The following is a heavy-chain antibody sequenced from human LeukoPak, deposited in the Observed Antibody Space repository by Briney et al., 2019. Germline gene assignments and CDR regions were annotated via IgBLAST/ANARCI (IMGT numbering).Heavy chain of an antibody. Sequence: GGSLRLSCAASGFTFSNYAMHWVRQAPGKGLEWVAVISYDGSNKYYADSVKGRFTISRDNSKNTLYLQMNSLRAEDTAVYYCAKTLQGYGDYSGPYYFDYWGQGTLVTVSS. CDR1: GFTFSNYA. V-gene: IGHV3-30*18. CDR2: ISYDGSNK. CDR3: AKTLQGYGDYSGPYYFDY. D-gene: IGHD4-17*01. J-gene: IGHJ4*02.